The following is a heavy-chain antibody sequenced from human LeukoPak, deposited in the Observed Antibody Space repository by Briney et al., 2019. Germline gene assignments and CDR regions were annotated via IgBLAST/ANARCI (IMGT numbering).Heavy chain of an antibody. CDR2: ISSSSSYI. J-gene: IGHJ4*02. V-gene: IGHV3-21*01. D-gene: IGHD3-16*02. CDR3: ARDTTEAEASYDYVWGSYRPNSVYYFDY. Sequence: SGGSLRLSCAASGFTFSSYGMHWVRQAPGKGLEWVSSISSSSSYIYYADSVKGRFTISRDNAKNSLSLQMNSLRAEDTAVYYCARDTTEAEASYDYVWGSYRPNSVYYFDYWGQGTLVTVSS. CDR1: GFTFSSYG.